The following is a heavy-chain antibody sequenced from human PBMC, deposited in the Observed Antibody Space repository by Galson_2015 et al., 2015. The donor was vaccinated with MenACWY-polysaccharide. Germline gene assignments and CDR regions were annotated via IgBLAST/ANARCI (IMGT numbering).Heavy chain of an antibody. CDR2: IYYSGTT. J-gene: IGHJ5*02. CDR3: ARLTPTFSSGWRINWFDP. D-gene: IGHD6-25*01. CDR1: GGSVTSSNHY. Sequence: ETLSLTCSVSGGSVTSSNHYWSWIRQPPGKGLEWIGYIYYSGTTKYNPSLKSRVTISVGTSKNQFSLKVTSVTAADTAVYYCARLTPTFSSGWRINWFDPWGQGSLVSVSS. V-gene: IGHV4-61*01.